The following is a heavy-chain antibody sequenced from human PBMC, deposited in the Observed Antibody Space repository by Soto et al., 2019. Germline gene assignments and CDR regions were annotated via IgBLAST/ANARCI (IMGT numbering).Heavy chain of an antibody. J-gene: IGHJ4*02. Sequence: QVPLVQSGAEVENPGASVKVSCKATGYTFTDYGISWVRQAPGQGLQWMGWITAFNGNTKYAQQFQGRVTMTTDTSTSTAYMVLRSLESDDTAVYYCARISQSVFWSGYYYFFDYWGQGTLVTVSS. D-gene: IGHD3-3*01. CDR1: GYTFTDYG. CDR3: ARISQSVFWSGYYYFFDY. CDR2: ITAFNGNT. V-gene: IGHV1-18*01.